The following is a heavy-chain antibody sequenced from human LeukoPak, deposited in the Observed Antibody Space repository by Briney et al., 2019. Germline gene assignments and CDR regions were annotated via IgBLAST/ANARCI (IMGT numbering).Heavy chain of an antibody. CDR3: AKGGYTNYPDGYYYMDV. V-gene: IGHV3-33*06. CDR2: IWYDGSNK. D-gene: IGHD4-11*01. J-gene: IGHJ6*03. CDR1: GFSFSSYG. Sequence: GRSLRLSCAASGFSFSSYGMHWVRQAPGKGLEWVAIIWYDGSNKYYADSVRGRFTISRDNSENTLYLQMNSVRAEDTAVYYCAKGGYTNYPDGYYYMDVWGKGTTVTVPS.